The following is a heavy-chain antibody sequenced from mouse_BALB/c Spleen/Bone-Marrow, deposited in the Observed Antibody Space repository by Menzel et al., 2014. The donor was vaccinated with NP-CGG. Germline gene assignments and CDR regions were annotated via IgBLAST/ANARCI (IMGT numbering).Heavy chain of an antibody. CDR3: TRAGNYGNYYAMDY. D-gene: IGHD2-1*01. Sequence: VQLQQSGAELVRPGASVKLSCKASGYTFTSYWINWVKQRPGQGLEWIGNIYPSDSYTNYNQKFKDKATLTVDKSSSTAYMQLSSPTSGDSAVYFCTRAGNYGNYYAMDYWGQGTSVTVSS. CDR1: GYTFTSYW. CDR2: IYPSDSYT. J-gene: IGHJ4*01. V-gene: IGHV1-69*02.